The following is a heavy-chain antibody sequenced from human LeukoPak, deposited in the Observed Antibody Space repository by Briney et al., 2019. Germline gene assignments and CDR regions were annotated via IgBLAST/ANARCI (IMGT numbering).Heavy chain of an antibody. CDR3: ARTAAAGLYYFDY. V-gene: IGHV3-11*06. CDR1: GFTFSDYY. D-gene: IGHD6-13*01. Sequence: GSLRLSCAASGFTFSDYYMSWIRQAPGKGLEWVSYISSSSSYTNYADSVKGRFTISRDNAKNSLYLQMNSLRAEDTAVYYCARTAAAGLYYFDYWGQGTLVTVSS. CDR2: ISSSSSYT. J-gene: IGHJ4*02.